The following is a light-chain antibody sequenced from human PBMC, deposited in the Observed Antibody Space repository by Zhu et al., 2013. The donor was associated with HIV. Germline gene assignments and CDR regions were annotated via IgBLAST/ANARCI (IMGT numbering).Light chain of an antibody. Sequence: DIVMTQFPLSLPVTPGEPASISCRSSQSLLHSKGYNYLDWYLQKPGQSPQLLIYLGSNRASGVPDRFSGSGSGTDFTLKISRVEAEDVGVYYCMQALQTPWTFGQGTKVEIK. CDR2: LGS. J-gene: IGKJ1*01. CDR3: MQALQTPWT. CDR1: QSLLHSKGYNY. V-gene: IGKV2-28*01.